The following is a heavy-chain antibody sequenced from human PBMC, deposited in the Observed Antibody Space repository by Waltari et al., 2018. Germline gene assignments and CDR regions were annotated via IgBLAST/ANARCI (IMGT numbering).Heavy chain of an antibody. CDR2: IYHSGST. CDR3: ARIEPYSSSFLWDY. J-gene: IGHJ4*02. D-gene: IGHD6-6*01. V-gene: IGHV4-38-2*01. CDR1: GYSISSGYY. Sequence: QVQLQESGPGLVKPSEPLSLTCAVSGYSISSGYYWGWIRQPPGKGLEWIGSIYHSGSTYYNPSLKSRVTISVDTSKNQFSLKLSSVTAADTAVYYCARIEPYSSSFLWDYWGQGTLVTVSS.